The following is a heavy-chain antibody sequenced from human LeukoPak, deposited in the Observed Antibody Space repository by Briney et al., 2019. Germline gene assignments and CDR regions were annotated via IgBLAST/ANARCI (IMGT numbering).Heavy chain of an antibody. CDR2: IYYSGST. D-gene: IGHD1-26*01. Sequence: PSETLSLTCTVSGGSLSKYFWTWIRQPPGKGLEWIGYIYYSGSTNYNPSLVSRATISVDTSKNQFSLRLTSVTAADTAVYYCARDDKRALNYYDHWGQGALVTVSS. V-gene: IGHV4-59*01. J-gene: IGHJ4*02. CDR3: ARDDKRALNYYDH. CDR1: GGSLSKYF.